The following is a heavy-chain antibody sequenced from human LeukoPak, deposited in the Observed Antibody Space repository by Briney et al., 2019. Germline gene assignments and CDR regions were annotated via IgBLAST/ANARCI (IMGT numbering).Heavy chain of an antibody. D-gene: IGHD2-2*01. CDR1: GGTFSSYA. CDR3: ARAPRAHQLPYNWFDP. Sequence: SVKVSCKASGGTFSSYAISWVRQAPGQGLEWMGGIIPIFGTANYAQKFQGRVTITADKSTSTAYMELSSLRSEDTAVYYCARAPRAHQLPYNWFDPWGQGTLVTVSS. J-gene: IGHJ5*02. CDR2: IIPIFGTA. V-gene: IGHV1-69*06.